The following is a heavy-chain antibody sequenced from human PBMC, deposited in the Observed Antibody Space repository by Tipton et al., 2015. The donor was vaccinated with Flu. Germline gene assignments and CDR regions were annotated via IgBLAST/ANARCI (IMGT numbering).Heavy chain of an antibody. D-gene: IGHD5-18*01. CDR2: IFTTGST. Sequence: TLSLTCTVSGASISSGYSYWSWVRQPAGKGLERIGRIFTTGSTNYNPSLKSRVSISVDTSKNQFSLKLSSVTAADTAVYYCARAPTTAVAYVWGQGTLVTVSS. CDR3: ARAPTTAVAYV. CDR1: GASISSGYSY. V-gene: IGHV4-61*02. J-gene: IGHJ4*02.